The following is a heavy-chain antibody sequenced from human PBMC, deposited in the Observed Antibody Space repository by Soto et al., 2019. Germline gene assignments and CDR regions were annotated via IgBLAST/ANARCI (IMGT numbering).Heavy chain of an antibody. J-gene: IGHJ3*02. CDR2: ISGSGGST. D-gene: IGHD2-15*01. CDR3: ANKGNDRYCSGGSCSLFDAFDI. CDR1: GFTFSSYA. V-gene: IGHV3-23*01. Sequence: QPGGSLRLSWAASGFTFSSYAMSWVRQAPGKGLEWVSAISGSGGSTYYADSVKGRFTISRDNSKNTLYLQMNSLRAEDTAVYYCANKGNDRYCSGGSCSLFDAFDIWGQGTMVTVSS.